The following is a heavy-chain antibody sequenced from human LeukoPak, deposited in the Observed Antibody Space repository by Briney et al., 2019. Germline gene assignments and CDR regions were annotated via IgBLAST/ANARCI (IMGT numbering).Heavy chain of an antibody. CDR3: ARDLFEAAAGDNWFDP. V-gene: IGHV4-39*07. CDR2: IYYSGST. J-gene: IGHJ5*02. Sequence: SETLSLTCTVSGGSISSSSYYWGWIRQPPGKGLEWIGSIYYSGSTYYNPFLKSRVTISVDTSKNQFSLKLSSVTAADTAVYYCARDLFEAAAGDNWFDPWGQGTLVTVSS. CDR1: GGSISSSSYY. D-gene: IGHD6-13*01.